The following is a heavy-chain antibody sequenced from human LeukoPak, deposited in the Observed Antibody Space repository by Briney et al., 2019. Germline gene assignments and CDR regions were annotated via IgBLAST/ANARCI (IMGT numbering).Heavy chain of an antibody. Sequence: RASETLSLTCSVSGVSISAYYWSWIRQSAGNRLEWIGRIYPGEGTYATATTSYNPSFKSRVTMSGDTSKNQLSLKLSSVTAADTAVYYCARDPTTVTTIFDSWGQGILVTVSS. D-gene: IGHD4-11*01. CDR1: GVSISAYY. V-gene: IGHV4-4*07. J-gene: IGHJ4*02. CDR3: ARDPTTVTTIFDS. CDR2: IYPGEGTYATATT.